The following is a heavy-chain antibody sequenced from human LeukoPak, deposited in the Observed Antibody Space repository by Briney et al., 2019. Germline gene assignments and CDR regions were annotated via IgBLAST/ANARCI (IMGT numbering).Heavy chain of an antibody. CDR1: GYTFIHYF. J-gene: IGHJ4*02. V-gene: IGHV1-2*02. CDR2: IYHYRGGT. D-gene: IGHD3-22*01. Sequence: ASVQVSCKASGYTFIHYFIHWVGQAPGQGREWVGWIYHYRGGTHYAQKFQGTVTMTRDTSISTAYMELSRLRSDDTAVFFCARSSYYYDSSGYPGYYFDYWGQGTLVTVSA. CDR3: ARSSYYYDSSGYPGYYFDY.